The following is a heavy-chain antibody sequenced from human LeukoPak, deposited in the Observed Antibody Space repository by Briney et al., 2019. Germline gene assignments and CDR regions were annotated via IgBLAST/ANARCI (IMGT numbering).Heavy chain of an antibody. V-gene: IGHV3-15*01. CDR2: IKSTTSGGTT. J-gene: IGHJ4*02. Sequence: PGGSLRLSCAATGFTFSNVWMSWVRQAPGKGLEWVGRIKSTTSGGTTDYAAPVKGRFTISRDDSKNTLYLQMNSLKTEDTAVYYCTTDAPLLRGNDYWGQGTLVTVSS. CDR1: GFTFSNVW. CDR3: TTDAPLLRGNDY. D-gene: IGHD4-23*01.